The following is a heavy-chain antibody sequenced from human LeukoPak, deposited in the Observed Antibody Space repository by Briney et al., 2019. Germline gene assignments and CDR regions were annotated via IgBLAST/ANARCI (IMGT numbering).Heavy chain of an antibody. J-gene: IGHJ4*02. CDR1: GGSFSGYY. V-gene: IGHV4-34*01. D-gene: IGHD3-22*01. CDR3: ARGPIWSLLSSSGYDY. Sequence: NPSETLSLTCAVYGGSFSGYYWSWIRQPPGKGLEWIGEINHSGSTNYNPSLKSRVTISVDTSKNQFSLKLSSVTAADTAVYYCARGPIWSLLSSSGYDYWGQGTLVTVSS. CDR2: INHSGST.